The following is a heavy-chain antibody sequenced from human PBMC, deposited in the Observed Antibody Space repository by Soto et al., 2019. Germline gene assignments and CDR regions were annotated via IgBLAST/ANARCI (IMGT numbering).Heavy chain of an antibody. CDR3: GRGRSGQLVVFY. Sequence: ASVKVSCKASGYTFTGHYIHWVRQAPEQGPEWMGEIGPETGATRYAQKFQGRVTMTRDMSITTVYMELNNLSPDDTAVYYCGRGRSGQLVVFYWGQGXPATVYS. CDR2: IGPETGAT. J-gene: IGHJ4*02. D-gene: IGHD1-26*01. V-gene: IGHV1-2*02. CDR1: GYTFTGHY.